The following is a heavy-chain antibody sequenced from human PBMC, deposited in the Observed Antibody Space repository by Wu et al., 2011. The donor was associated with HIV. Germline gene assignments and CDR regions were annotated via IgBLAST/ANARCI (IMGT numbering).Heavy chain of an antibody. Sequence: QVQLVQSGAEVKKPGASVKVSCTASGYTFSGYYMNWVRQAPGQGLEWMGWINPDSGDTKFAQKFQGRVTMTRDTSISTAYMELSRLRSDDTAVFYCARAGTYCSGGSCFPLNTWGQGTLVTVSS. CDR2: INPDSGDT. J-gene: IGHJ4*02. CDR3: ARAGTYCSGGSCFPLNT. CDR1: GYTFSGYY. D-gene: IGHD2-15*01. V-gene: IGHV1-2*02.